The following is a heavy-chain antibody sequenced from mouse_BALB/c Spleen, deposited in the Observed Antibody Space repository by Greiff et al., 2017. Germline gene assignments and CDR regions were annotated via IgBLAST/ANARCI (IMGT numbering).Heavy chain of an antibody. Sequence: VQLKESGPGLVAPSQSLSITCTVSGFSLTGYGVNWVRQPPGKGLEWLGMIWGDGSTDYNSALKSRLSISKDNSKSQVFLKMNSLQTDDTARYYCARTGTGPSWYFDVWGAGTTVTVSS. V-gene: IGHV2-6-7*01. J-gene: IGHJ1*01. CDR2: IWGDGST. D-gene: IGHD4-1*01. CDR1: GFSLTGYG. CDR3: ARTGTGPSWYFDV.